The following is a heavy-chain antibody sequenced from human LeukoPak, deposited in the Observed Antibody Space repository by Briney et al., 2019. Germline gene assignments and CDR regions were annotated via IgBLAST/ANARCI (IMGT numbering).Heavy chain of an antibody. CDR2: TNPNSGGT. CDR1: GYPFTAYY. CDR3: ARDFKQHLEAGGAFDI. Sequence: GASVKVSCKASGYPFTAYYIHWVRQAPGQGLEWMGWTNPNSGGTKYAQKFQGRVTMTRDTSISTAYMELSRLRSDDTAVYYCARDFKQHLEAGGAFDIWGQGTMVTVSS. V-gene: IGHV1-2*02. J-gene: IGHJ3*02. D-gene: IGHD6-13*01.